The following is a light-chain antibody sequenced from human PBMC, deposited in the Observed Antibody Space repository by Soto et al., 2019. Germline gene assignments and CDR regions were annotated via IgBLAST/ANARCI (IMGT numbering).Light chain of an antibody. J-gene: IGLJ7*01. CDR2: RNN. CDR1: SSNIGSNY. CDR3: PAWDDSVSGPV. Sequence: QSVLTQPPSASGTPGQRVTISCSGSSSNIGSNYVYWYQQLPGTAPKRLIYRNNQRPSGVPDRFPGSKAGTSASLALRGRGSEDEAGYYCPAWDDSVSGPVFGGGTHRTFL. V-gene: IGLV1-47*01.